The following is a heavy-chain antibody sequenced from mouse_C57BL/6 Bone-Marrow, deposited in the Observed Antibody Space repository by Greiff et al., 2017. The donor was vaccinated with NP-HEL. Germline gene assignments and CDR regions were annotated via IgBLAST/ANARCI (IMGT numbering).Heavy chain of an antibody. CDR1: GYTFTSYW. CDR2: IYPGSGST. Sequence: QVQLQQPGAELVKPGASVKMSCKASGYTFTSYWITWVKQRPGQGLEWIGDIYPGSGSTNYNEKFKSKATLTVDTSSSTAYMQLSSLTSEDSAVYDCAKTTVVDWYFDVWGTGTTVTVSS. CDR3: AKTTVVDWYFDV. D-gene: IGHD1-1*01. V-gene: IGHV1-55*01. J-gene: IGHJ1*03.